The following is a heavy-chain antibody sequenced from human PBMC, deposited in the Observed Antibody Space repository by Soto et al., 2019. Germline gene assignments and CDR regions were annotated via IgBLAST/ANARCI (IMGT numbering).Heavy chain of an antibody. CDR3: ARYKNSWVRTYGFDL. D-gene: IGHD2-15*01. CDR2: IYSGGST. Sequence: PGGSRRLSCSSSVFAVISNDVSWFLQAPGKGLEWVSVIYSGGSTYYADSVKGRFTISRDNSKNTLYLQMNSLRAEDTAVYYCARYKNSWVRTYGFDLWGQGTLVIVSS. J-gene: IGHJ5*02. CDR1: VFAVISND. V-gene: IGHV3-53*01.